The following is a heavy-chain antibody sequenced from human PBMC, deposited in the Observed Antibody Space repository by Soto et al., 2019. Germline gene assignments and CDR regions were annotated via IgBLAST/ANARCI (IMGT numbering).Heavy chain of an antibody. CDR2: IYYSGST. D-gene: IGHD6-13*01. Sequence: PSETLSLTCTVSGGSISSSSYYWGWIRQPPGKGLEWIGSIYYSGSTYYNPSLKSRVTISVDTSKNQFSLKLSSVTAADTAVYYCARQGAAAGTGDWFDPWGQGTLVT. CDR3: ARQGAAAGTGDWFDP. V-gene: IGHV4-39*01. J-gene: IGHJ5*02. CDR1: GGSISSSSYY.